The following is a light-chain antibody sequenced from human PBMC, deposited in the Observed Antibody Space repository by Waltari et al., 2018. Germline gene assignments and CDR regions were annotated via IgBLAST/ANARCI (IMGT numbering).Light chain of an antibody. J-gene: IGLJ3*02. Sequence: QPALPHLSSGSGFPDRSITSSASGSSSEFGLFNLVSCTQQHRGKAPKLIIYDVYRRPSGVSIRFSGSKSGNTASLTISGLQAEDEADYYCCSYGGRGTYTWVFGGGTKLTVL. V-gene: IGLV2-23*02. CDR3: CSYGGRGTYTWV. CDR1: SSEFGLFNL. CDR2: DVY.